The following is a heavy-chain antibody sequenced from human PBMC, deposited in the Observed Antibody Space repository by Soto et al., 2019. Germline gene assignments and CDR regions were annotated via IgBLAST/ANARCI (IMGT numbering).Heavy chain of an antibody. J-gene: IGHJ4*02. D-gene: IGHD2-21*01. V-gene: IGHV3-23*01. CDR3: AKAGDYSYFDY. CDR2: ISGSGDGT. CDR1: GFTFSSFA. Sequence: LRLSCAASGFTFSSFALSWVRQAPGKGLEWVSAISGSGDGTDYADSVKGRFTISRDNSKNTLYLQMNSLRAEDTAVYYCAKAGDYSYFDYWGQGTLVTVS.